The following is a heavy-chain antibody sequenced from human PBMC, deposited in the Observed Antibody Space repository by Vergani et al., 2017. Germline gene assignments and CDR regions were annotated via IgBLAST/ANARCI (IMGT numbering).Heavy chain of an antibody. CDR1: GGTFSSYA. J-gene: IGHJ3*02. CDR2: IIPIFGTA. CDR3: ARGDSSSFSLGGLYAFDI. D-gene: IGHD6-13*01. V-gene: IGHV1-69*01. Sequence: QVQLVQSGAEVKKPGSSVKVSCKASGGTFSSYAIGWVRQAPGQGLEWMGGIIPIFGTANYAQKFQGRVTITADESTSTAYMELSSLRSEDTAVYYCARGDSSSFSLGGLYAFDIWGQWTMVTVSS.